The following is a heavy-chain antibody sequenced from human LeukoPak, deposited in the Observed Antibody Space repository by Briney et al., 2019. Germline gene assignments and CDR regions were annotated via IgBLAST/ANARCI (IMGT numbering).Heavy chain of an antibody. CDR3: TTSPAAGIDY. V-gene: IGHV3-15*01. D-gene: IGHD6-13*01. Sequence: PGGSLRLSCAASGFTFSNAWMSWVRQAPGKGLEWVGRIKSKTHGGTTDYAAPVRGRFTVSRDDSQNTFFLQMNSLKTEDTAVYYCTTSPAAGIDYWGQGTLVTVSS. CDR1: GFTFSNAW. J-gene: IGHJ4*02. CDR2: IKSKTHGGTT.